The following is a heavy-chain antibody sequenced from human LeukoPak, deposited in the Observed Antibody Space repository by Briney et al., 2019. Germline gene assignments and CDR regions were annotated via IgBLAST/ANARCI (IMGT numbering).Heavy chain of an antibody. CDR3: AYAGVTTLDY. J-gene: IGHJ4*02. CDR2: ISGSGGST. Sequence: GGSLRLSCAASGLTFSSYAMSWVRQAPGKGLEWASAISGSGGSTYYADSVKGRFTISRDNSKNTLYLQMNSLRAEDTAVYYCAYAGVTTLDYWGQGTLVTVSS. V-gene: IGHV3-23*01. D-gene: IGHD4-17*01. CDR1: GLTFSSYA.